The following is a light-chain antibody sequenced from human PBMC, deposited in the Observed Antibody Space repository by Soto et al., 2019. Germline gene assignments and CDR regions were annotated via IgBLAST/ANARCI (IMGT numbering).Light chain of an antibody. CDR3: QQYNNWPLT. CDR2: GAS. J-gene: IGKJ4*01. Sequence: EIVMTQSPATLSVSPGERATHSCRASQSVSSNLAWYQQKPGQAPRLLIYGASTRATGIPARFSGSGSGTEFTLTISSLQPEDFAVYYCQQYNNWPLTFGGGTKVEIK. V-gene: IGKV3-15*01. CDR1: QSVSSN.